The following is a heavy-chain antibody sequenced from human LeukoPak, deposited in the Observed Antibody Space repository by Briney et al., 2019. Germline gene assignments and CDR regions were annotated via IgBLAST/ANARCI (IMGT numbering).Heavy chain of an antibody. CDR1: GFTFMHYA. D-gene: IGHD3-9*01. V-gene: IGHV3-23*01. CDR2: VNGGGDDT. CDR3: ASDDIA. J-gene: IGHJ5*02. Sequence: PGGSLRLSCAASGFTFMHYAMSWVRQAPGKGLEWVSAVNGGGDDTYYADSVKGRFTISRDNSKNTVYLQMNSLRAEDTAVYYCASDDIAWGQGTLVTVSS.